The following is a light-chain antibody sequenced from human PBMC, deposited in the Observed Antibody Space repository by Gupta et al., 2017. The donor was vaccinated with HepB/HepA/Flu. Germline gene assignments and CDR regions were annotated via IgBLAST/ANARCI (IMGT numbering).Light chain of an antibody. V-gene: IGLV2-14*03. CDR1: SSDVGGYNY. J-gene: IGLJ2*01. CDR3: SSYTSSSTLVV. CDR2: DVS. Sequence: QSALTQPASVSGSPGQSITISCTGTSSDVGGYNYVSWYKQHPGKAPKLMIYDVSNRPSGVSNRFSGSKSGNTASLTISGLQVDDEADYYCSSYTSSSTLVVFGGGTKLTVL.